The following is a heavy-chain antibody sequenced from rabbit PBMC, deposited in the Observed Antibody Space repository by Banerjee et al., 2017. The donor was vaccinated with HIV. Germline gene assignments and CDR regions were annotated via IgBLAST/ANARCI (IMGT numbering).Heavy chain of an antibody. CDR2: IYTSSGST. V-gene: IGHV1S43*01. D-gene: IGHD8-1*01. CDR1: GFSFSSYYY. CDR3: ASDYAGSSYYDL. Sequence: QEQLEESGGDLVKPEGSLTLTCTASGFSFSSYYYMCWVRQAPGKGLELIACIYTSSGSTWYASWVNGRFTISRSTSLNTVDLKMTSLTAADTATYFCASDYAGSSYYDLWGPGTLVTVS. J-gene: IGHJ4*01.